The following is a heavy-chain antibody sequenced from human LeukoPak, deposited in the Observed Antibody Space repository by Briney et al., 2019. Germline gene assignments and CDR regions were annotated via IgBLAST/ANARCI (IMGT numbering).Heavy chain of an antibody. Sequence: RPGGSLRLSCAASGFTFSSYGMHWVRQAPGKGLEWVAVISYDGSNKYYADSVKGRFTVSRDNSKNTLYLQMNSLRAEDTAVYYCAREGAVVVTALDLDAFDIWGQGTMVTVSS. CDR3: AREGAVVVTALDLDAFDI. D-gene: IGHD2-21*02. CDR2: ISYDGSNK. V-gene: IGHV3-30*19. CDR1: GFTFSSYG. J-gene: IGHJ3*02.